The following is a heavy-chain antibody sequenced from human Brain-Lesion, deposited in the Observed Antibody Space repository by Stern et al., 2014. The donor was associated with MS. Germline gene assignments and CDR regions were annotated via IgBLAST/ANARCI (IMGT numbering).Heavy chain of an antibody. CDR1: GGTFGTYP. J-gene: IGHJ5*02. CDR3: AKDGPALVTNWFDP. V-gene: IGHV1-69*06. D-gene: IGHD5-18*01. CDR2: IIPIFGSP. Sequence: VQLVESGPEGKKPGSSVQVSCKASGGTFGTYPITWLRQAPGQWLEWMGRIIPIFGSPNYAQKFQGRVTITADRSTTTVYMKLSSLKSDDAAVYYCAKDGPALVTNWFDPWGRGTLVTVSS.